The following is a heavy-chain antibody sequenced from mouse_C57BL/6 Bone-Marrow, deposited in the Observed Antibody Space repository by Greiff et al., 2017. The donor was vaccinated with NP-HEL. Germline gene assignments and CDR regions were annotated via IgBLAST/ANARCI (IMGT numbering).Heavy chain of an antibody. CDR2: ISYDGSN. CDR3: AMIYYGNPYAMDY. Sequence: EVQLQESGPGLVKPSQSLSLTCSVTGYSITSGYYWNWIRQFPGNKLEWMGYISYDGSNNYNPSLKNRISITRDTSKNQFFLKLNSVTTEDTATYYCAMIYYGNPYAMDYWGQGTSVTVSS. CDR1: GYSITSGYY. J-gene: IGHJ4*01. V-gene: IGHV3-6*01. D-gene: IGHD2-1*01.